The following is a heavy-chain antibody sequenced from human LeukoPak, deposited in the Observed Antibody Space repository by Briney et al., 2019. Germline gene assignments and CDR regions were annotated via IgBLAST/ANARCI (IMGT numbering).Heavy chain of an antibody. D-gene: IGHD1-26*01. J-gene: IGHJ4*02. CDR3: AGTASYFRY. Sequence: SQTLSLTCAISGDSVSSNSVTWNWIRQSPSRGLEWLGRTYYRSKWYNDYAVSVKSRITINPDTSKNQFSLQLNSVTPEDTAVYYYAGTASYFRYWDQGTLVTVSS. CDR1: GDSVSSNSVT. CDR2: TYYRSKWYN. V-gene: IGHV6-1*01.